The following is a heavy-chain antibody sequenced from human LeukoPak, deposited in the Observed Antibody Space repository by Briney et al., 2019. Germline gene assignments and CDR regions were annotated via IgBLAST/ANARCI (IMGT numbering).Heavy chain of an antibody. CDR3: ARGGNYWPQWWFDP. CDR1: GGSISSGGYY. Sequence: SQTLSLTCTVSGGSISSGGYYWSWIRQPAGKGLEWIGRIYTSGNTNYNPSLKSRVTISVDASKNQFSLELNSVTPADTAVYYCARGGNYWPQWWFDPWGRGTLVSVSS. D-gene: IGHD1-26*01. V-gene: IGHV4-61*02. J-gene: IGHJ5*02. CDR2: IYTSGNT.